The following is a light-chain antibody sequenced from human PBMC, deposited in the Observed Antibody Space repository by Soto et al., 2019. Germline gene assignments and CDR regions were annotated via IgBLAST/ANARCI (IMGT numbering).Light chain of an antibody. V-gene: IGLV2-14*01. J-gene: IGLJ1*01. CDR2: GVT. CDR3: SSFTSSITYV. Sequence: QSALTQPASVSGSPGQSITISCTGTSSDVGGYDSVCWYQQHPGKAPKVMIYGVTNRPSGVSDRFSGPKSGNTASLTISGLQAEDEADYYCSSFTSSITYVFGTGTKVTVL. CDR1: SSDVGGYDS.